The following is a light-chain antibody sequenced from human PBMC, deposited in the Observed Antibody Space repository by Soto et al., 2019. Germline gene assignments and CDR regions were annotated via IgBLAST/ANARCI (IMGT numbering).Light chain of an antibody. V-gene: IGLV1-47*02. CDR2: LGD. CDR1: TSNIGTFY. CDR3: AAWDDNLNAYV. Sequence: QSVLTQPPSASSTPGQTVTISCSGSTSNIGTFYVYWYQHLPVTAPKLLIYLGDQRASGVSARFSGSKSGTSASLAINGLRSDDEADYYCAAWDDNLNAYVFGSGTKLTVL. J-gene: IGLJ1*01.